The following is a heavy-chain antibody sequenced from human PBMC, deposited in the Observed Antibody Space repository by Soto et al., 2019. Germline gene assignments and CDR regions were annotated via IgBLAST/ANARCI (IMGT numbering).Heavy chain of an antibody. CDR1: GFTFSSYA. Sequence: EVQMLESGGGLVQPGGSLRLSCAASGFTFSSYAMSWVRQAPGKGLKWVSTISGSGGSTYYAESVKGRFTISRDNSKNTVYLQMNSLRAEDTAVYYCAKDRAEWGSYDYWGQGILVTVSS. J-gene: IGHJ4*02. D-gene: IGHD7-27*01. CDR3: AKDRAEWGSYDY. CDR2: ISGSGGST. V-gene: IGHV3-23*01.